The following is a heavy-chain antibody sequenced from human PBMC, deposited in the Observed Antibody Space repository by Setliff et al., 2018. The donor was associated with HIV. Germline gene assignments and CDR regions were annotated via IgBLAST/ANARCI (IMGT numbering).Heavy chain of an antibody. V-gene: IGHV3-30-3*01. CDR2: ISHDGSNQ. Sequence: GGSLRLSCAASGFTFSSHWMSWVRQAPGKGLEWVAMISHDGSNQYYADSVKGRLTISRDNSKNTLSLQMNSLRAEDTALYYCARIDVAVVGDDTFDVWGQGTMVTVSS. J-gene: IGHJ3*01. D-gene: IGHD6-19*01. CDR3: ARIDVAVVGDDTFDV. CDR1: GFTFSSHW.